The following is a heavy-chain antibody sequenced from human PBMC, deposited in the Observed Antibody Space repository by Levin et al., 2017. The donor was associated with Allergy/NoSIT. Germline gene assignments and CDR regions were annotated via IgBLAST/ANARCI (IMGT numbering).Heavy chain of an antibody. CDR1: GFTFSSYG. CDR3: ARERSSSWYPTSYYGMDV. D-gene: IGHD6-13*01. CDR2: IWYDGSNK. J-gene: IGHJ6*02. V-gene: IGHV3-33*01. Sequence: GESLKISCAASGFTFSSYGMHWVRQAPGKGLEWVAVIWYDGSNKYYADSVKGRFTISRDNSKNTLYLQMNSLRAEDTAVYYCARERSSSWYPTSYYGMDVWDQGTTVTVSS.